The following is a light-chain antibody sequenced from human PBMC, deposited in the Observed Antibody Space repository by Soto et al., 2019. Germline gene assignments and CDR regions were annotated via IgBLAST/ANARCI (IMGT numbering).Light chain of an antibody. Sequence: QSALTQPPSVSGSPGQSVTISCTGTSRDVGSYNRVSWYQQPPGTAPKLLIYEVSNRPSGVPDRFSGSKSGNTASLTISGLQDEDEADYYCSSYTSTSTVFGGGTKLTVL. CDR1: SRDVGSYNR. V-gene: IGLV2-18*02. CDR2: EVS. CDR3: SSYTSTSTV. J-gene: IGLJ2*01.